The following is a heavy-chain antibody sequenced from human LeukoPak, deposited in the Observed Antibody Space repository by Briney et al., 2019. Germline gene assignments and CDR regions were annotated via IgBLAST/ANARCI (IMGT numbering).Heavy chain of an antibody. CDR2: INPSGGST. CDR3: AREGLYYDFWSGMDV. Sequence: ASVKVSCKASGYTFTSYYMHWVRQAPGQGLEWMGIINPSGGSTSYAQKSQGRVTTTRDTSTSTVYMELSSLRSEDTAVYYCAREGLYYDFWSGMDVWGQGTTVTVSS. J-gene: IGHJ6*02. V-gene: IGHV1-46*01. D-gene: IGHD3-3*01. CDR1: GYTFTSYY.